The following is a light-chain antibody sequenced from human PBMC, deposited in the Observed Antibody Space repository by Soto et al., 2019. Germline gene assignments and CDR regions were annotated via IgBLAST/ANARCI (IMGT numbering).Light chain of an antibody. CDR3: GTWDASLTNGV. V-gene: IGLV1-51*01. CDR1: SSNIGNNF. Sequence: QSVLTQPPSVSAAPGQRVTISCSGSSSNIGNNFVSWYQQLPGTAPKLLIYDDYKRPSGIPDRFSGSKSGTSATLGITGLQTGDEADYYCGTWDASLTNGVFGGATKLTVL. CDR2: DDY. J-gene: IGLJ2*01.